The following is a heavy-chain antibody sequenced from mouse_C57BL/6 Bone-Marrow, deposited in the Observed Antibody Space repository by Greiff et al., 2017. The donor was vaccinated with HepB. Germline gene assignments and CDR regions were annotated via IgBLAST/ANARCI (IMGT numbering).Heavy chain of an antibody. V-gene: IGHV1-53*01. CDR3: SRGWFPYAMDY. J-gene: IGHJ4*01. CDR2: INPRNGGT. D-gene: IGHD2-3*01. CDR1: GYTFNSYW. Sequence: QVQLQQPGTELVKPGASVKLSCKASGYTFNSYWIHWVKQRPGQGLEWIGNINPRNGGTDSSEKFKSKATLTVDKSSSTAYMQLSSLSSEASAAYDGSRGWFPYAMDYWGQGTSVTVSA.